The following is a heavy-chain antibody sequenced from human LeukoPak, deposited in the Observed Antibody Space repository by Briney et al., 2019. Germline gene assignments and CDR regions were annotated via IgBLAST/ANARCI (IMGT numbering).Heavy chain of an antibody. CDR2: INPNSGGT. Sequence: GASVKVSCKASGYTFTDYYIHWVRQAPGQGLEWMGWINPNSGGTNYAQKFRGRVTMTRDTSISTAYMELSRLRSDDTAVYYCARDHCTSNGCYEIYYYGMDVWGQGTTVTVSS. V-gene: IGHV1-2*02. D-gene: IGHD2-2*01. J-gene: IGHJ6*02. CDR1: GYTFTDYY. CDR3: ARDHCTSNGCYEIYYYGMDV.